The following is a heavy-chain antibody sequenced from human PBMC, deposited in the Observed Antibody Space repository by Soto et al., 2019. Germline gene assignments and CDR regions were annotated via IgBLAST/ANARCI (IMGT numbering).Heavy chain of an antibody. J-gene: IGHJ4*02. V-gene: IGHV3-30*18. CDR3: AKGGRQWLVTSDFNY. CDR2: VSHDGRNT. CDR1: GFTLSDYA. D-gene: IGHD6-19*01. Sequence: VQLVESGGGVVQPGRSLRLSCAASGFTLSDYAMHWVRQAPGKGLEWVAVVSHDGRNTHYTDSVKGRFTISRDSSKNTVSLEMTSLRAEDTAVYYCAKGGRQWLVTSDFNYWGQGALVTVSS.